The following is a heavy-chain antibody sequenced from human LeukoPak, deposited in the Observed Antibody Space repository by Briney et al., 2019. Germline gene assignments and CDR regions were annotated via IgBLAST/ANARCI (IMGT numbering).Heavy chain of an antibody. CDR3: ARAGAVAETDLDY. CDR1: GYTFTGYY. J-gene: IGHJ4*02. CDR2: INPNSGGT. D-gene: IGHD6-19*01. V-gene: IGHV1-2*02. Sequence: ASVKVSCKASGYTFTGYYMHWVRQAPGQGLEWMGWINPNSGGTNYAQKFQGRVTMTRDTSISTAYMELSRLRSDDTAVYYCARAGAVAETDLDYWGQGTLVTVSS.